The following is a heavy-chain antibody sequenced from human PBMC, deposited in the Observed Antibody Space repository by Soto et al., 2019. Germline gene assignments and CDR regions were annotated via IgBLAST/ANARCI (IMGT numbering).Heavy chain of an antibody. J-gene: IGHJ3*02. CDR1: GGSISSGGYY. Sequence: QVQLQESGPGLVKPSQTLSLTCTVSGGSISSGGYYWSWIRQHPGKGLEWIGYMYYSGSTYYNPSLKSRVTISVDTSKNQFSLKLSSVTAADTAVYYCASISTFGGVINSYPPLDAFDIWGQGTMVTVSS. CDR2: MYYSGST. D-gene: IGHD3-16*02. CDR3: ASISTFGGVINSYPPLDAFDI. V-gene: IGHV4-31*03.